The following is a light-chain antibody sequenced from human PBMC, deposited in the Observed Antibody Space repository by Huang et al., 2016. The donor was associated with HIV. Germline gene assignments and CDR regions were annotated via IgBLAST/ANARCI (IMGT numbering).Light chain of an antibody. CDR2: KVS. CDR1: QGLVYVDGNTY. V-gene: IGKV2-30*01. CDR3: MQVTHWPRT. J-gene: IGKJ1*01. Sequence: DVGMPRSPLSLPVTLGRPASLSCRSSQGLVYVDGNTYLSGFHQRQGQSPRRLIYKVSNRDSGVPDRFSGSGSGTDFTLKISRVEAEDVGVYYCMQVTHWPRTFGQGTKVELK.